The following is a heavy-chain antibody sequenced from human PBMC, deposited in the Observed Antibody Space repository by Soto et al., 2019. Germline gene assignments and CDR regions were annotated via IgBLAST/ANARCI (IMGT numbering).Heavy chain of an antibody. CDR1: GGSFSNYY. V-gene: IGHV4-34*01. J-gene: IGHJ6*02. CDR2: INHNGST. Sequence: QVQLQQWGAGLLKPSETLSLTCAIYGGSFSNYYWNWIRQPPGKGLEWMRKINHNGSTNYSPSLKSRLTISVDTSKNQFSLKLISVTAADTAVYFCGRGRGYSNAWGSYYSGMDVWGQGTTVTVSS. CDR3: GRGRGYSNAWGSYYSGMDV. D-gene: IGHD6-19*01.